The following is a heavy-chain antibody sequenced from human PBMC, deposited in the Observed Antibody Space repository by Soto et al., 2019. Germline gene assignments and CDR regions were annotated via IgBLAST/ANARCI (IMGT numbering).Heavy chain of an antibody. CDR1: GGSFSGYY. CDR2: INHSGST. D-gene: IGHD5-12*01. V-gene: IGHV4-34*01. CDR3: ARGVATSYYYYYYGMDV. J-gene: IGHJ6*02. Sequence: PSETRSLTCAVYGGSFSGYYWSWIRQPPGKGLEWIGEINHSGSTNYNPSLKSRVTISVDTSKNQFSLKLSSVTAADTAVYYCARGVATSYYYYYYGMDVWGQGTTVTVSS.